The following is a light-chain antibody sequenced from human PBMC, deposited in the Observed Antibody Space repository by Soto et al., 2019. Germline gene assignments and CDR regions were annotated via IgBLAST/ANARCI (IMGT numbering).Light chain of an antibody. V-gene: IGKV1-27*01. J-gene: IGKJ1*01. Sequence: DIQMTQSPSSLSASVGDRVTISCRASQGISNYLVWYQQKPEKVPKLLIYAASTLQSGVPSRFSGSGSGTDFTLTISSLQPEDVATYYCQNYNGAPWTFGQGTKVEIK. CDR1: QGISNY. CDR2: AAS. CDR3: QNYNGAPWT.